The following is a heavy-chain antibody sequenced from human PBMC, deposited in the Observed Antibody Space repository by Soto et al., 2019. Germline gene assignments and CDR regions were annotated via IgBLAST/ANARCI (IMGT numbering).Heavy chain of an antibody. J-gene: IGHJ4*02. D-gene: IGHD3-22*01. CDR2: ISGGGTGT. V-gene: IGHV3-23*01. CDR3: AKGHYYDNFANWVANHAFDD. CDR1: GFTFTNYS. Sequence: PXGCLRLTCAASGFTFTNYSLHWVRQAPGKGLEWVSSISGGGTGTYSADAVKGRFTISSDKSRNTVYLQMSSLRAEETAVYYCAKGHYYDNFANWVANHAFDDWGQGNLVTVSS.